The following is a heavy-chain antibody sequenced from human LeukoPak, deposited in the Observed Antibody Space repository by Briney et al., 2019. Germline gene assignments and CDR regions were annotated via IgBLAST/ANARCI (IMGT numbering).Heavy chain of an antibody. CDR3: ARGRGDCSGGSCYPYYYYYMDV. CDR2: IYYSGST. D-gene: IGHD2-15*01. J-gene: IGHJ6*03. CDR1: GGSISSYY. Sequence: ETLSLTCTVSGGSISSYYWSWIRQPPGKGLEWIGYIYYSGSTNYNPSLKSRVTISVDTSKNQFSLKLSSVTAADTAVYYCARGRGDCSGGSCYPYYYYYMDVWGKGTTVTVSS. V-gene: IGHV4-59*01.